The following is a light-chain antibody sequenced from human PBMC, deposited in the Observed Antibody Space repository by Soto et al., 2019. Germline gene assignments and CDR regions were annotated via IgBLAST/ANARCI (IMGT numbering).Light chain of an antibody. CDR2: AAS. J-gene: IGKJ1*01. CDR3: QKLNSYPRA. V-gene: IGKV1-9*01. Sequence: DIQLTQSPSFLSASVGDRVTITCRASQGISSYLAWYQQKPGKAPKLLIYAASTLQSGVPSRFSGSGSGTEFTLTICSLQPEDFATYYCQKLNSYPRAFGQGTKVEIK. CDR1: QGISSY.